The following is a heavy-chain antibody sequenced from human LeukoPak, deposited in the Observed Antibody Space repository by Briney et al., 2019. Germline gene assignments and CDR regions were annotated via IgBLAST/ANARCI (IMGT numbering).Heavy chain of an antibody. D-gene: IGHD3-10*01. CDR1: GITLSGYD. Sequence: GGSLRLSCAASGITLSGYDMHWVRQRTGKGLEWVSGIGSAGDTYYAGSVKGRFPISREDAKKSLYLQMNSLRAGDTAVYYCVRGIGNYYDSGASDCWGQGTRVSVAP. CDR3: VRGIGNYYDSGASDC. J-gene: IGHJ4*02. V-gene: IGHV3-13*04. CDR2: IGSAGDT.